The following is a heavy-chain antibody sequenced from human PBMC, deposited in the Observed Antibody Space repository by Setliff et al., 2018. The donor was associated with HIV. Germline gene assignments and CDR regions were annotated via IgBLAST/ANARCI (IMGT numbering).Heavy chain of an antibody. D-gene: IGHD3-22*01. Sequence: SETLSLTCTVSGGSMTGYFWNWIRQPQGKGLEWIGYIYYSGTTHYNPSLKSRVGMSVDTSKNQFSLDLTSVTPADTAVYYCARDARLDYYDRSGYSYNYYYMDVWGKGTTVTVSS. J-gene: IGHJ6*03. CDR3: ARDARLDYYDRSGYSYNYYYMDV. CDR2: IYYSGTT. CDR1: GGSMTGYF. V-gene: IGHV4-59*12.